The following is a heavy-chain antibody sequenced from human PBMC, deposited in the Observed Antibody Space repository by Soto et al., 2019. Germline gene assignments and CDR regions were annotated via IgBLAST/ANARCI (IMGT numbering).Heavy chain of an antibody. V-gene: IGHV3-13*01. D-gene: IGHD3-10*01. CDR1: GFTFSSYD. Sequence: GGSLRLSCAASGFTFSSYDMHWVRQATGKGLEWVSAIGTAGDTYYPGSVKGRFTISRENAKNSLYLQMNSLRAGETAVYYCARGGRYYGSGSYSFPHAFDIWGQGTMVTVSS. J-gene: IGHJ3*02. CDR2: IGTAGDT. CDR3: ARGGRYYGSGSYSFPHAFDI.